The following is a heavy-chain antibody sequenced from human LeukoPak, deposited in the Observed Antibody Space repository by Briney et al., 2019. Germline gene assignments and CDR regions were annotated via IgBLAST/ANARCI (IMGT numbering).Heavy chain of an antibody. D-gene: IGHD3-16*01. Sequence: PGGSLRLSCAASGFTFSSFEMNWVRQAPGKSLEWVSYISSSGSMIYYADSVKGRFTISRDNAKNSLYLQMNSLRAEDTAFYYCARVRGFMDCWGQGTLVTVSS. CDR2: ISSSGSMI. J-gene: IGHJ4*02. CDR1: GFTFSSFE. CDR3: ARVRGFMDC. V-gene: IGHV3-48*03.